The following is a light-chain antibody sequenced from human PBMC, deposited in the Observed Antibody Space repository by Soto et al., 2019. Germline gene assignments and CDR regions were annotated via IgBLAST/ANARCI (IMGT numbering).Light chain of an antibody. CDR3: QQYDYSRT. J-gene: IGKJ1*01. CDR2: DVS. V-gene: IGKV1-5*01. CDR1: QSIAAS. Sequence: DVQMTQSPSTLSASVGDSVTITCRASQSIAASLAWYQLKPGEAPKLLIYDVSNLESWVPSRFSGSGSGTEFSLTIRSLHPDYFATYYCQQYDYSRTFGQGTKVEIK.